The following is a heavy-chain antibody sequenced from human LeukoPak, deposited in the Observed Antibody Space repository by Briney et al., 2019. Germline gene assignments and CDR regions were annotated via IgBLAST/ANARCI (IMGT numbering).Heavy chain of an antibody. CDR2: IYYSGST. CDR3: ARVYGIVATFVFDY. D-gene: IGHD5-12*01. V-gene: IGHV4-59*01. J-gene: IGHJ4*02. Sequence: PSETLSLTCTVSGGSISSYYWSWIRQPPGKGLEWIGYIYYSGSTNYNPSLKSRVTISVDTSKNQFSLKLSSVTAADTAVYYCARVYGIVATFVFDYWGQGTLVTVSS. CDR1: GGSISSYY.